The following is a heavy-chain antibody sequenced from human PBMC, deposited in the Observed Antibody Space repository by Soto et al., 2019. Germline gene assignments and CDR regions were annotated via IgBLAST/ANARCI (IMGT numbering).Heavy chain of an antibody. CDR1: GFTFSSYD. D-gene: IGHD3-10*01. Sequence: EVQLVESGGGLVQPGGSLKVSCAASGFTFSSYDVNWVRQAPGKGLEWVSSISGSGASKYYAESVKGRFTISRDNDKNAMNLQMNNRRAEDTAIYYCTFLWYGDFHVETLDIWGQGKMCTHSS. CDR2: ISGSGASK. J-gene: IGHJ3*02. CDR3: TFLWYGDFHVETLDI. V-gene: IGHV3-48*03.